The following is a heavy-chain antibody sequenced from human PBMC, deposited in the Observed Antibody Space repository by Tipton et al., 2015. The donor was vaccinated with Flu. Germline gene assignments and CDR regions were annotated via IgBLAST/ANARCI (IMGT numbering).Heavy chain of an antibody. CDR3: ARDGGQGYDHDSSGYYSLDF. V-gene: IGHV1-69*01. J-gene: IGHJ4*02. Sequence: QVQLVQSGAEVKKPGSSVKVSCKASGGSFSSNAISWVRQAPGQGLEWMGGIIPIFGAANYAQKFQGRVTITADESTSPAYMERNSLRSEDTAVYYCARDGGQGYDHDSSGYYSLDFWGQGTLVPVSS. CDR1: GGSFSSNA. CDR2: IIPIFGAA. D-gene: IGHD3-22*01.